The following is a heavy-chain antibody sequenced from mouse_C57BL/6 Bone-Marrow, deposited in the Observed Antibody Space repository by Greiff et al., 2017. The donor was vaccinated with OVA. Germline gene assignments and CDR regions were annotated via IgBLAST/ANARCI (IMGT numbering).Heavy chain of an antibody. CDR2: IHPNSGST. D-gene: IGHD2-4*01. V-gene: IGHV1-64*01. Sequence: QVQLQQPGAELVKPGASVKLSCKASGYTFTSYWMHWVKQRPGQGLEWIGMIHPNSGSTNYNEKFKSKATLTVDKSSSTAYMQLSSLTSEDSAVYYCARLDYDYLYAMDYWGQGTSVTVSS. J-gene: IGHJ4*01. CDR3: ARLDYDYLYAMDY. CDR1: GYTFTSYW.